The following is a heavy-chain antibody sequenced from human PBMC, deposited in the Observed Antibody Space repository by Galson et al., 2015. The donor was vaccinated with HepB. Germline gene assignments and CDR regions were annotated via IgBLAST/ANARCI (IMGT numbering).Heavy chain of an antibody. Sequence: SVKVSCKASGYTFTTYHTQWLRQAPGLGLEWMGIINPSDGTTHYAQRFRGRVTMTRDTSTSTIYMDLSSLTSEDTAVYYCARYGATGSDAFDVWGQGTLVTVSS. CDR2: INPSDGTT. CDR3: ARYGATGSDAFDV. D-gene: IGHD3-10*01. V-gene: IGHV1-46*01. J-gene: IGHJ3*01. CDR1: GYTFTTYH.